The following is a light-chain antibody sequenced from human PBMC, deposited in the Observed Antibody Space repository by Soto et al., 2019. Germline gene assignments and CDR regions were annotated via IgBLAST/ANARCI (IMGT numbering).Light chain of an antibody. CDR1: QSVRSSY. J-gene: IGKJ4*01. V-gene: IGKV3D-20*01. CDR3: QQYDNSAPLS. Sequence: EIVLTQSPATLSLSPGDRATLSCGASQSVRSSYVAWYQQKAGLAPRLLIYDGSSRASGIPDRFSGSGSGTDFTLTIGRLEPEDFALYYCQQYDNSAPLSFGGGPKVEMK. CDR2: DGS.